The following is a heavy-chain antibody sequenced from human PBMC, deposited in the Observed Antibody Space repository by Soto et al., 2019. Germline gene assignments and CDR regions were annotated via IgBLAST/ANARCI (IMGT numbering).Heavy chain of an antibody. CDR3: AREPYDFWSGYPQVAYGMDV. V-gene: IGHV1-3*01. CDR2: INAGNGNT. J-gene: IGHJ6*02. CDR1: GYTFSSYA. D-gene: IGHD3-3*01. Sequence: GASVKVSFKASGYTFSSYAMHWVRQAPGQRLEWMGWINAGNGNTKYSQKFQGRVTITRDTSASTAYMELSSLRSEDTAVYYCAREPYDFWSGYPQVAYGMDVWGQGTTVTVSS.